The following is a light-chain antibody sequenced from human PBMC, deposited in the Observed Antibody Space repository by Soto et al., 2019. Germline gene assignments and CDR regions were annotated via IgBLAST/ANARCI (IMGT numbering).Light chain of an antibody. J-gene: IGLJ2*01. V-gene: IGLV1-40*01. Sequence: QSVLTQPPSVSGAPGQRVTISCTGSSSNIGTPYDVHWYQQLPGTAPKLLIYGNSNRPSGVPDRCSGSKSGTSASRAITGLQAEDEADYYCQSYDSSLSGYVIFGGGTKLTVL. CDR2: GNS. CDR1: SSNIGTPYD. CDR3: QSYDSSLSGYVI.